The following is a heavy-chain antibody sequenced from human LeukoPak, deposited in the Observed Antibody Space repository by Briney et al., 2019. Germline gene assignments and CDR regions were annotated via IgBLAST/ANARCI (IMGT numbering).Heavy chain of an antibody. CDR3: ARDEGWYCSGGSCYWFDP. CDR1: GYSENFYG. D-gene: IGHD2-15*01. Sequence: ASVKVSCKTSGYSENFYGITWVRQAPGQGLEWMGWINPNSGGTNYAQKFQGRVTMTRDTSISTAYMELSRLRSDDTAVYYCARDEGWYCSGGSCYWFDPWGQGTLVTVSS. V-gene: IGHV1-2*02. CDR2: INPNSGGT. J-gene: IGHJ5*02.